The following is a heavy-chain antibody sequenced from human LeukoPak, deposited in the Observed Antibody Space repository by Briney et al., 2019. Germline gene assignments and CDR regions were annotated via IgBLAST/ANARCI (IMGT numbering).Heavy chain of an antibody. CDR1: GFTVSSNY. CDR3: ARERIGLGGGSESPLYQLLWDDAFDI. J-gene: IGHJ3*02. V-gene: IGHV3-53*01. Sequence: PGGSLRLSCAASGFTVSSNYMSWVRQAPGTGLEGVSVIYSGGSTYYADSVKGRFTIPRDNSKNTLYLQMNSLRAEDTAVYYCARERIGLGGGSESPLYQLLWDDAFDIWGQGTMVTVSS. CDR2: IYSGGST. D-gene: IGHD2-2*01.